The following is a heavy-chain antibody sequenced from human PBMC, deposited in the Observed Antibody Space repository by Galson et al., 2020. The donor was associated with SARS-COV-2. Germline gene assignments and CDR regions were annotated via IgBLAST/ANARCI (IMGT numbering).Heavy chain of an antibody. D-gene: IGHD2-2*01. V-gene: IGHV1-18*01. CDR3: ARDTLNPLTYCSSTSCYGGEYYFDY. CDR1: GYTFTSYG. Sequence: GESLKISCKASGYTFTSYGISWVRQAPGQGLEWMGWISAYNGNTNYAQKLQGRVTMTTDTSTSTAYMELRSLRSDDTAVYYCARDTLNPLTYCSSTSCYGGEYYFDYWGQGTLVTVSS. CDR2: ISAYNGNT. J-gene: IGHJ4*02.